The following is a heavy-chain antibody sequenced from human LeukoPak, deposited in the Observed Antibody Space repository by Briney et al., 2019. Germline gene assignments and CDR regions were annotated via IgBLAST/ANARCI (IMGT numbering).Heavy chain of an antibody. V-gene: IGHV3-48*01. J-gene: IGHJ6*03. CDR2: ISSSSSTI. CDR1: GFTFSSYS. Sequence: GGSLRLSCTASGFTFSSYSMNWVRQAPGKGLEWVSYISSSSSTICYADSVKGRFTISRDNAKNSLYLQMNSLRAEDTAVYYCARDVSGSYSDYMDVWGKGTTVTVSS. CDR3: ARDVSGSYSDYMDV. D-gene: IGHD1-26*01.